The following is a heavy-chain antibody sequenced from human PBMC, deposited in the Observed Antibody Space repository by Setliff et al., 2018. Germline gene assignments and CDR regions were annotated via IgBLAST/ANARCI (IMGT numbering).Heavy chain of an antibody. J-gene: IGHJ4*02. Sequence: SETLSLTCAVYGGSFNVYFWSWIRQPPGKGLEWIGEINHSGSTNYNPSLTSRVTISVDTSKNQFSLKLSSVTAADTAVYYCARTSSGYLSYFDSWGQGTLVTVSS. CDR3: ARTSSGYLSYFDS. D-gene: IGHD5-12*01. CDR2: INHSGST. V-gene: IGHV4-34*01. CDR1: GGSFNVYF.